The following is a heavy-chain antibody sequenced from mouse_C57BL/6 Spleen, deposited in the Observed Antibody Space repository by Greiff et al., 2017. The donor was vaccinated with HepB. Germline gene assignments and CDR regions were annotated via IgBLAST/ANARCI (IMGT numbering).Heavy chain of an antibody. CDR2: IYPGDGDT. Sequence: QVQLQQSGAELVKPGASVKISCKASGYAFSSYWMNWVKQRPGKGLEWIGQIYPGDGDTNYNRKFKGKATLTADKSSSTAYMQLSSLTSEDSAVYFCARSGGYSNFYAMDYWGQGTSVTVSS. D-gene: IGHD2-5*01. V-gene: IGHV1-80*01. CDR3: ARSGGYSNFYAMDY. J-gene: IGHJ4*01. CDR1: GYAFSSYW.